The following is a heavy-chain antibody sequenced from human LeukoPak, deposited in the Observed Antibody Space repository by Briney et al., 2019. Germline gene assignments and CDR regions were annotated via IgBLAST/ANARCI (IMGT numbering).Heavy chain of an antibody. D-gene: IGHD3-22*01. J-gene: IGHJ4*02. V-gene: IGHV4-34*01. CDR3: ARRVYYDSSGYPGFDY. CDR1: GGSLSGYY. CDR2: INHSGST. Sequence: PSETLSLTCAVYGGSLSGYYWSWIRQPPGKGLEWIGEINHSGSTNYNPSLKSRVTISVDTSKNQFSLKLSSVTAADTAVYYCARRVYYDSSGYPGFDYWGQGTLVTVSS.